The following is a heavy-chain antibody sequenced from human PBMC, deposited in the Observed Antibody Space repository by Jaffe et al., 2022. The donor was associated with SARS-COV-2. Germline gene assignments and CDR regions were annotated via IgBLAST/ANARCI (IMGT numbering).Heavy chain of an antibody. CDR3: ARGSGRSMATIEGNY. CDR1: GFTFSSYS. CDR2: ISSSSSYI. Sequence: EVQLVESGGGLVKPGGSLRLSCAASGFTFSSYSMNWVRQAPGKGLEWVSSISSSSSYIYYADSVKGRFTISRDNAKNSLYLQMNSLRAEDTAVYYCARGSGRSMATIEGNYWGQGTLVTVSS. V-gene: IGHV3-21*01. J-gene: IGHJ4*02. D-gene: IGHD2-15*01.